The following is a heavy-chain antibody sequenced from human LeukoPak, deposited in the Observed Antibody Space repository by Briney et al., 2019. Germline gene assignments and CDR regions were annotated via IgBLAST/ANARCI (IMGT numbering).Heavy chain of an antibody. CDR1: GGSISSSTYY. J-gene: IGHJ4*02. CDR3: ARDILATSIAAPYY. CDR2: IFYSGRA. D-gene: IGHD6-25*01. Sequence: SETLSLTCTVSGGSISSSTYYWGWIRQPPGKGLEWIGSIFYSGRAYYNPSLKSRVTMSVDTSKNQFSLRLSSVNAADTAVYYCARDILATSIAAPYYWGQGTLVTVSS. V-gene: IGHV4-39*07.